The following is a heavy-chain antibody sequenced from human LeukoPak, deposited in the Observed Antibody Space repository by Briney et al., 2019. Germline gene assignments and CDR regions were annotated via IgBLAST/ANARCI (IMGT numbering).Heavy chain of an antibody. D-gene: IGHD2/OR15-2a*01. Sequence: ASVKVSCKASGGTFSSYAISWVRQAPGQGLEWMGRIIPILGIANYAQKFQGRVTITADKSTSTAYMELSSLRSEDTAVYYCAPGAFLGYYYYGMDVWGQGTTVTVSS. V-gene: IGHV1-69*04. J-gene: IGHJ6*02. CDR1: GGTFSSYA. CDR2: IIPILGIA. CDR3: APGAFLGYYYYGMDV.